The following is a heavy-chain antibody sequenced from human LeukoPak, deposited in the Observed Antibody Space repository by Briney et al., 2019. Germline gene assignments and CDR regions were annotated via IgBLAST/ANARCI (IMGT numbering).Heavy chain of an antibody. CDR2: ISGSGDST. CDR3: AILPPPTGSAYYGMDV. D-gene: IGHD3-9*01. CDR1: GFTFSSYA. V-gene: IGHV3-23*01. Sequence: GGSLRLSCAASGFTFSSYAMSWVRQAPGKGLEWVSAISGSGDSTYYADSVKGRFTISRDNSKNTPYLQMNSLRAEDTAVYYCAILPPPTGSAYYGMDVWGQGTTVTVSS. J-gene: IGHJ6*02.